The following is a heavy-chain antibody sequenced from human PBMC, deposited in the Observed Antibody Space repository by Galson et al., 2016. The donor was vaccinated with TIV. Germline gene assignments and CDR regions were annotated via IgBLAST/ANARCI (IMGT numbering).Heavy chain of an antibody. J-gene: IGHJ3*01. CDR1: GASIATSSNY. Sequence: ETLSLTCSVSGASIATSSNYWVWIRQPPGKGPGWIGTIFHSGTTYYNPSLKSRLTMSVDTSKRQFSLKLRSVTAADTAVYYCARRHQELGGSFDAWGQGTMVAVSS. D-gene: IGHD6-13*01. CDR2: IFHSGTT. CDR3: ARRHQELGGSFDA. V-gene: IGHV4-39*01.